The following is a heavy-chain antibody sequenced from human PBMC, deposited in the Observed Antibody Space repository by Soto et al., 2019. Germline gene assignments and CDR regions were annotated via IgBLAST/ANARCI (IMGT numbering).Heavy chain of an antibody. Sequence: QVPLQESGPGLVKPSQTLSLTCTVSGGSISSGGYYWSWIRQHPGKGLEWIGYIYYSGSTYYNPSLKSRVTISVDTSKNQFSLKLSSVTAADTAVYYCARDTRRDYYYGMDVRGQGTTVTVSS. J-gene: IGHJ6*02. CDR3: ARDTRRDYYYGMDV. V-gene: IGHV4-31*03. D-gene: IGHD1-26*01. CDR2: IYYSGST. CDR1: GGSISSGGYY.